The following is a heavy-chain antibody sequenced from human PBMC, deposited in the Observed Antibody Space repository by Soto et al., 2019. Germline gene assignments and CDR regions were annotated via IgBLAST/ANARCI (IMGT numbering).Heavy chain of an antibody. D-gene: IGHD5-12*01. Sequence: QVQLVHSGAEVKKPGASVNASCKASGYTFTDYYMHWVRQAPGQGLEWMGWINPNSGGTNYAQMFRGRVTMTRDTSISTAYMELSRLTSDDTALYYCASGGYSGYTPFDYWGQGTLVTVSS. J-gene: IGHJ4*02. CDR2: INPNSGGT. CDR3: ASGGYSGYTPFDY. CDR1: GYTFTDYY. V-gene: IGHV1-2*02.